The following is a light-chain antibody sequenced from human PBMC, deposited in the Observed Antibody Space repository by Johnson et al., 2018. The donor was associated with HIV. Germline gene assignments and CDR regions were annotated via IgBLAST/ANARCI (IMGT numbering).Light chain of an antibody. V-gene: IGLV1-51*02. Sequence: QSVLTQPPSVSAAPGQKVTISCSGSTFNIGNNYVSWYNHLPGAAPKLLIYENNKRPPGIPDRFSASKSGTSATLGITGLQTGDEADYYCGAWDSSLSAHYVFGTGTKVTVL. CDR1: TFNIGNNY. CDR3: GAWDSSLSAHYV. CDR2: ENN. J-gene: IGLJ1*01.